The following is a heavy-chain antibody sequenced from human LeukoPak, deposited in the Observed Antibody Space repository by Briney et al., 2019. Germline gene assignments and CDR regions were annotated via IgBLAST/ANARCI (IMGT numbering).Heavy chain of an antibody. J-gene: IGHJ4*02. CDR3: ARGSGPGYCSSTSCYTGRYYFDY. D-gene: IGHD2-2*02. V-gene: IGHV4-61*02. Sequence: SETLSLTCTVSGSSISSGSYYWSWIRQPAGKGLEWIGRIYTSGSTNYNPSLKSRVTISVDTSKNQFSLKLSSVTAADTAVYYCARGSGPGYCSSTSCYTGRYYFDYWGQGTLVTVSS. CDR2: IYTSGST. CDR1: GSSISSGSYY.